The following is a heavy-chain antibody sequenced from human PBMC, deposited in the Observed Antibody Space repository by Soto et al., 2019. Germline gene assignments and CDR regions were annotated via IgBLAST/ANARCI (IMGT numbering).Heavy chain of an antibody. D-gene: IGHD3-16*01. CDR1: GYTFTSYY. CDR2: INPSGGST. Sequence: QVQLVQSGAEVKKPGASVKVSCKASGYTFTSYYMHWVRQAPGQGLEWMGIINPSGGSTSSAQKFQGRITLTRDTSTSTCYMEPSSLMSEDTAVYYCERDGEIVPSAYYYFDYWGQGTQVTVSA. V-gene: IGHV1-46*01. CDR3: ERDGEIVPSAYYYFDY. J-gene: IGHJ4*02.